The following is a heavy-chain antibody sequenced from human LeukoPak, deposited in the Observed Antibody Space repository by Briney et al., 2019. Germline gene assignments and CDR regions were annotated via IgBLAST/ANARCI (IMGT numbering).Heavy chain of an antibody. Sequence: GGSLRLSCAASGFTFSSYNMNWVRQAPGKGLEWVAVIAYDGNNTYYGDSVRGRFTISRDNSKKMVYLEMNSLRVEDTAVYYCAKTGMLRRVGYLDVWGKGTAVIVSS. CDR3: AKTGMLRRVGYLDV. D-gene: IGHD1-1*01. CDR2: IAYDGNNT. CDR1: GFTFSSYN. J-gene: IGHJ6*04. V-gene: IGHV3-30*18.